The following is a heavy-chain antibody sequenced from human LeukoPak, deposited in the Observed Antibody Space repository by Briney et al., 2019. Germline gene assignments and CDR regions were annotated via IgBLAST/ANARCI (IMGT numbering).Heavy chain of an antibody. D-gene: IGHD2/OR15-2a*01. CDR1: GFTFSSCA. V-gene: IGHV3-23*01. J-gene: IGHJ4*02. CDR2: ITGGGGTS. CDR3: AKESTQVIEVYFDS. Sequence: PGGSLRLSCTASGFTFSSCAMSWVRQAPGKGLQWVSSITGGGGTSYYADSVKGRFTISRDNSKNTLYLEMNSLRADDTAVYFCAKESTQVIEVYFDSWGQGTLVTVSS.